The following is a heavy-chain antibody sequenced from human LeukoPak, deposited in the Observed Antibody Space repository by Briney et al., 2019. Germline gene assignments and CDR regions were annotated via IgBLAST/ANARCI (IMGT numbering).Heavy chain of an antibody. D-gene: IGHD6-13*01. J-gene: IGHJ4*02. V-gene: IGHV3-30*18. Sequence: GGSLRLSCAASGFTFSSYGMHWVRQAPGKGLEWVAVISYDGSNKYYADSVKGRFTISRDNSKNTLYLQMNSLRAEDTAVYYCAKDGEAAAEPLGYFDYWGQGTLVTVSS. CDR1: GFTFSSYG. CDR3: AKDGEAAAEPLGYFDY. CDR2: ISYDGSNK.